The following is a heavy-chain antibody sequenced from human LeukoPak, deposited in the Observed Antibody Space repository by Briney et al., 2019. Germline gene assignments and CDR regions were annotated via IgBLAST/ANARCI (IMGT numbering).Heavy chain of an antibody. D-gene: IGHD3-10*01. CDR2: INWNGGST. CDR3: AKAPYGSGSYYNVFGLMDV. J-gene: IGHJ6*04. CDR1: GFTFGNYG. Sequence: GGSLRLSCAASGFTFGNYGMSWVRQAPGKGLEWVSGINWNGGSTGYADSVEGRFTISRDNAKNSQYLQMNSLRAEDTAVYYCAKAPYGSGSYYNVFGLMDVWGKGTTVTISS. V-gene: IGHV3-20*04.